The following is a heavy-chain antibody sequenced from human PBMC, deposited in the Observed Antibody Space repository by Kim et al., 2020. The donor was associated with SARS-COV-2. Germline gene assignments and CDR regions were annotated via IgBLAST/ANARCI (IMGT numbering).Heavy chain of an antibody. V-gene: IGHV1-69*01. Sequence: QKFQGRVTITADESTSTAYMELSSLRSEDTAVYYCARGVWRYSSGLCFDYWGQGTLVTVSS. CDR3: ARGVWRYSSGLCFDY. D-gene: IGHD6-19*01. J-gene: IGHJ4*02.